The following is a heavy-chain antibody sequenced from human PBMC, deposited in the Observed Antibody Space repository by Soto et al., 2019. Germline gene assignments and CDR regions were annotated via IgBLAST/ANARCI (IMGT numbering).Heavy chain of an antibody. CDR3: ARVTDR. CDR2: IYYSGST. Sequence: SETLSLTCTVSGDSITSNSYFWAWIRQPPGKGLEWIGSIYYSGSTYYNPSLKSRVTISVDRSKNQFSLKLSSVTAADTAVYYCARVTDRWGQGTLVTVSS. J-gene: IGHJ5*02. CDR1: GDSITSNSYF. V-gene: IGHV4-39*07.